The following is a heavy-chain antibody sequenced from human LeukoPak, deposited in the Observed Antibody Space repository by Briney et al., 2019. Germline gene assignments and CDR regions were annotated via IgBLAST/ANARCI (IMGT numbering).Heavy chain of an antibody. Sequence: PGGSLRLSCAASGLTFSSYWMHWVRQAPGKGLVWVSRINTDGSTTNYADSVKGRFTISRDNAKDTLYLQMNSLRAEDTAVYYCAKGGVRYQLETYYFDYWGQGTLVTVSS. D-gene: IGHD2-2*01. J-gene: IGHJ4*02. CDR1: GLTFSSYW. V-gene: IGHV3-74*01. CDR2: INTDGSTT. CDR3: AKGGVRYQLETYYFDY.